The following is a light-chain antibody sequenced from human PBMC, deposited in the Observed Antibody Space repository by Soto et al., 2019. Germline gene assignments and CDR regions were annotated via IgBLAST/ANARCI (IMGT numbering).Light chain of an antibody. CDR2: MVS. J-gene: IGKJ1*01. V-gene: IGKV2-30*01. Sequence: EVLVTQSPLYLPVTLGQPASISCRSTRSLLYSDGNIYLNWFHQRPGQPPRRLMHMVSNRDSGVPDRFSGRGSETDFTLKISRVEAEDVGIYYCMQGTHWPTWTFGQGTRVDVK. CDR1: RSLLYSDGNIY. CDR3: MQGTHWPTWT.